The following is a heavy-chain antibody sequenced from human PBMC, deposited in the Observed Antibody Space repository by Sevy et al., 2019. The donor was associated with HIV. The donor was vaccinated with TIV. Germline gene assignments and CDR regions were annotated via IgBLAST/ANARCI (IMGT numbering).Heavy chain of an antibody. CDR1: GFTFITYN. CDR3: ARNGGYADYGMDV. Sequence: GGSLRLSCTASGFTFITYNMNWVRQAPGKGLEWISYISSSSNTIYYADSVKGRLTISGDNVKNSLYLQMNSLRAEDTAVYYCARNGGYADYGMDVWGQGTTVTVSS. V-gene: IGHV3-48*01. CDR2: ISSSSNTI. D-gene: IGHD5-12*01. J-gene: IGHJ6*02.